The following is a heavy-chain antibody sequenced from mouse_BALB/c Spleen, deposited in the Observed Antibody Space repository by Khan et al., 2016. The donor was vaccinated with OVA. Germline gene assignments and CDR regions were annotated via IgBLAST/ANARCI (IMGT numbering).Heavy chain of an antibody. CDR2: IYPGDGST. D-gene: IGHD2-4*01. CDR1: GYTFTAYD. Sequence: QVQLQQSGPELVKPGALVKISCKASGYTFTAYDINWVRQRPGQGLEWIGWIYPGDGSTKYNENFKDKATLTADKSSNTAYMHLSSLTSEKSAVYFCAREGLRGFAMDYWGQGTSVSVSS. V-gene: IGHV1S56*01. J-gene: IGHJ4*01. CDR3: AREGLRGFAMDY.